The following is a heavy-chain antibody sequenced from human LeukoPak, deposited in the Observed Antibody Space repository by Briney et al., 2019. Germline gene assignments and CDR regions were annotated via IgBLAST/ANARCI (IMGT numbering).Heavy chain of an antibody. CDR2: IYYSGST. J-gene: IGHJ6*03. CDR3: ARTAKSFIPPGYYYYYMDV. Sequence: PSETLSLTCTVSGGSISSSSYYWGWIRQPPGKGLEWIGSIYYSGSTYYNPSLKSRVTISVDTSKNQFSLKLSSVTAADTAVYYCARTAKSFIPPGYYYYYMDVWGKGTTVTISS. CDR1: GGSISSSSYY. D-gene: IGHD2-2*02. V-gene: IGHV4-39*07.